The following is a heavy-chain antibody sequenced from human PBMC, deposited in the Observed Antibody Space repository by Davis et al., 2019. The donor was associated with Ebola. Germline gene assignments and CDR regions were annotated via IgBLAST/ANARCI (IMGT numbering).Heavy chain of an antibody. Sequence: GGSLRLSCAASGFTFSSYAMSWVRQAPGKGLEWASAISGSGGSTYYADSVKGRFTISRDNSKNTLYLQMNSLRAEDTAIYYCAKDKNYDFWSGYPHDAFDIWGQGTMVTVSS. CDR3: AKDKNYDFWSGYPHDAFDI. V-gene: IGHV3-23*01. CDR1: GFTFSSYA. J-gene: IGHJ3*02. CDR2: ISGSGGST. D-gene: IGHD3-3*01.